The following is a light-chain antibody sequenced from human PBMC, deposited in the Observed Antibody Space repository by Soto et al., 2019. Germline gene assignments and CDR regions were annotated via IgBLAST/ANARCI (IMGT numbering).Light chain of an antibody. Sequence: IQMTQSPSSLSASVGDRVTITCRASQSISSYLNWYQQKPGKAPKLLIYAASSLQSGVPSRFSCSGSGTDFTLTISSLQPEDFATYYCQQSYSTLPITFGQGTRLEIK. CDR3: QQSYSTLPIT. CDR1: QSISSY. V-gene: IGKV1-39*01. J-gene: IGKJ5*01. CDR2: AAS.